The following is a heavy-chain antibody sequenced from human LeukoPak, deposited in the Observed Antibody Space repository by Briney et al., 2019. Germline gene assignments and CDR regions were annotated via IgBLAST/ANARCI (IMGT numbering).Heavy chain of an antibody. V-gene: IGHV3-66*01. D-gene: IGHD3-22*01. Sequence: PGGSLRLSCAASGFTFSSYSMNWVRQAPGKGLEWVSVIYSGGSTYYADSVKGRFTISRDNSKNTLYLQMNSLRAEDTAVYYCAREVYDSSGQDAFDIWGQGTMVAVSS. J-gene: IGHJ3*02. CDR1: GFTFSSYS. CDR2: IYSGGST. CDR3: AREVYDSSGQDAFDI.